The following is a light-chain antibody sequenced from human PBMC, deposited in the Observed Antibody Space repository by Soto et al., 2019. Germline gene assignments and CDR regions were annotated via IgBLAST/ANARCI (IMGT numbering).Light chain of an antibody. Sequence: QSVLTQPASVSGSPGQSITISCTGTRSDVGGYNYVSWYQQHPGKAPKLMIYEVSNRPSGVSNRFSGSKSGNTASLTISGLQAEDEADYYCRSYTSRSSGVFGGGTKLTVL. CDR3: RSYTSRSSGV. V-gene: IGLV2-14*01. CDR1: RSDVGGYNY. J-gene: IGLJ3*02. CDR2: EVS.